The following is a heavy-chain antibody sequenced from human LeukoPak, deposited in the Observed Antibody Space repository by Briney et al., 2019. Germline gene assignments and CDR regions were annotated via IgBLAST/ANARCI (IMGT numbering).Heavy chain of an antibody. D-gene: IGHD1-26*01. J-gene: IGHJ4*02. CDR2: KSGSGCST. CDR1: GFTFSRYA. V-gene: IGHV3-23*01. Sequence: GGPLRLSCAASGFTFSRYAKSWVSQAPGKGLECVSDKSGSGCSTYYADSVKGRFTISIDNSKNTPYLQMNSLRAEDTAVYYCAKDQEGPSYGLFDYWGQGTLVSVPS. CDR3: AKDQEGPSYGLFDY.